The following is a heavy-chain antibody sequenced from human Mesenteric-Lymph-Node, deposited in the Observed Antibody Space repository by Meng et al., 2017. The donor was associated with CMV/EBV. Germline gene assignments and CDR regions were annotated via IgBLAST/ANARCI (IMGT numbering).Heavy chain of an antibody. CDR3: ARHQRWLKSEGGFNY. CDR2: INHSGST. V-gene: IGHV4-34*01. J-gene: IGHJ4*02. D-gene: IGHD4-23*01. Sequence: QGHLQQWGAGLLKPSGTLSLTCAVDGGSFSGYYWSWIRQPPGKGLEWIGEINHSGSTNYNPSLKSRVTISVDTSKNQFSPKLSSVTAADTAVYYCARHQRWLKSEGGFNYWGQGTLVTVSS. CDR1: GGSFSGYY.